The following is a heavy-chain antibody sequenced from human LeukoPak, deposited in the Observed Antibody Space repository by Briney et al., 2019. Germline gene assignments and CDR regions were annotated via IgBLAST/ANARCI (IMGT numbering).Heavy chain of an antibody. CDR1: GFTFSSYG. J-gene: IGHJ6*03. D-gene: IGHD1-1*01. V-gene: IGHV3-30*02. Sequence: GGSLRLSCAASGFTFSSYGMHWFRQAPGKGLEWVAFIRYDGSNKYYADSVKGRFTISRDNSKNTLYLQMNSLRAEDTAVYYCARTIYDYYYYMDVWGKGTTVTVSS. CDR2: IRYDGSNK. CDR3: ARTIYDYYYYMDV.